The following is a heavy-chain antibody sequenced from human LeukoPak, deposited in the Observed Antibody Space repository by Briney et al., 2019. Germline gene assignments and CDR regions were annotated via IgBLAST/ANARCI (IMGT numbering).Heavy chain of an antibody. V-gene: IGHV4-34*01. CDR3: ARGRHWGAGADY. D-gene: IGHD7-27*01. CDR1: GGSFSGYY. Sequence: PSETLSLTCAVYGGSFSGYYWSWIRQPPGKGLEWIGEISHSGGTDYNPSLKSRVTISVDTSRNQFSLKVSSVTAADTAVYYCARGRHWGAGADYWGQGTLVTVSS. CDR2: ISHSGGT. J-gene: IGHJ4*02.